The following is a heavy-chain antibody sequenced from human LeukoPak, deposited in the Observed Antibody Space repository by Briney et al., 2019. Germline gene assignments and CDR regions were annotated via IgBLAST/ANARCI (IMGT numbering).Heavy chain of an antibody. CDR2: IRYDGSNX. J-gene: IGHJ4*02. CDR3: VKDGDWSFDY. Sequence: GGSLRLSCAASGFTFSSFGMHXXXXXPGXXXEWVAFIRYDGSNXYXPDSVKXRXXXXRXXSXXXLYLQMNSLRAEDTAVYYCVKDGDWSFDYWGQGTLVTVSS. D-gene: IGHD3-9*01. V-gene: IGHV3-30*02. CDR1: GFTFSSFG.